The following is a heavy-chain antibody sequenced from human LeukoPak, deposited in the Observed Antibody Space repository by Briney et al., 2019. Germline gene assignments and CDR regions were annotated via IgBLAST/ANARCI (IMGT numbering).Heavy chain of an antibody. V-gene: IGHV5-51*01. CDR2: IYPGDSDT. J-gene: IGHJ3*02. Sequence: GESLKISCKGSGYSFTSYWIGWVRQMPGKGLEWMGIIYPGDSDTRYSPSFQGQVTISADKSISTAYLQWSSLKASDTAMYYCARQRITMVRGVGAFDIWGQGTMVTVSS. CDR3: ARQRITMVRGVGAFDI. D-gene: IGHD3-10*01. CDR1: GYSFTSYW.